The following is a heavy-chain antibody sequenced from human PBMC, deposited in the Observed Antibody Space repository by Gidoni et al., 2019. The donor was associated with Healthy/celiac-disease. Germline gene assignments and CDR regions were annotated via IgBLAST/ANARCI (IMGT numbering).Heavy chain of an antibody. J-gene: IGHJ4*02. V-gene: IGHV1-8*01. CDR1: GYTFTSYD. CDR2: MNPNSCNT. CDR3: ARVGQRRRGVREQDY. Sequence: QVQLVLSGAEVKKPGASVKVSCTASGYTFTSYDINWVRQATGQGLEWMGWMNPNSCNTGYAQKFQGRVTMTRNTSISTAYMELSSLRSEDTAVYYCARVGQRRRGVREQDYWGQGTLVTVSS. D-gene: IGHD3-10*01.